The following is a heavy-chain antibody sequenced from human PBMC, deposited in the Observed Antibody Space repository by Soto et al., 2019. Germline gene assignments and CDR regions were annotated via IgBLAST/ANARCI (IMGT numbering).Heavy chain of an antibody. Sequence: SVKVSCKASGGTFSSYTISWVRQAPGQGLEWMGRIIPILGIANYAQKFQGRVTITADKSTSTAYMELSSLRSEDTAVYYCARAPRDREWLSYYYYYMDVWGKGTTVTVSS. CDR2: IIPILGIA. V-gene: IGHV1-69*02. CDR3: ARAPRDREWLSYYYYYMDV. CDR1: GGTFSSYT. J-gene: IGHJ6*03. D-gene: IGHD3-9*01.